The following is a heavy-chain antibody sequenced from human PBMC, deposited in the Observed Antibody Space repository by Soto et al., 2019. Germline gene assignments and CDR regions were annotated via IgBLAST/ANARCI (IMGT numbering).Heavy chain of an antibody. D-gene: IGHD2-2*01. Sequence: VQLLESGGGLVQPGGSLRLSCVGSGFTFSSYAMSWVRQAPGKGLEWVSVISNSGGSTYYADAVKGRFTISRDNSNNTLYLQLNMLRADDTAVYWWAKKAGMTSRYGLDVWGQGTTVTVS. CDR2: ISNSGGST. J-gene: IGHJ6*02. V-gene: IGHV3-23*01. CDR3: AKKAGMTSRYGLDV. CDR1: GFTFSSYA.